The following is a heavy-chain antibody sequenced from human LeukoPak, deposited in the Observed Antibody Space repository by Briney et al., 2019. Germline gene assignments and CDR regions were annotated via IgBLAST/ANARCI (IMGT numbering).Heavy chain of an antibody. D-gene: IGHD3-10*01. Sequence: ASVKVSCKASGDTFTSYGISWVRQAPGQGLEWMGIINPGGDSTNFAQNFQGRVTLTRDTSTSTVYMELSSLSSEDTAIYYCARTLSGSGISYWGQGTLVIVSS. CDR2: INPGGDST. CDR3: ARTLSGSGISY. CDR1: GDTFTSYG. J-gene: IGHJ4*02. V-gene: IGHV1-46*01.